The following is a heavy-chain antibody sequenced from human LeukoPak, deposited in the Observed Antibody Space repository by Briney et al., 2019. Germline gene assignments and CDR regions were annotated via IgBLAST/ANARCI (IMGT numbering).Heavy chain of an antibody. CDR3: AKIITSGGEGY. CDR1: GVTVSSTY. J-gene: IGHJ4*02. V-gene: IGHV3-66*01. D-gene: IGHD3-16*01. CDR2: IYGGRST. Sequence: GGSLRLSCAASGVTVSSTYMSWVRQAPGKGLEWVSVIYGGRSTYNADSVKGRFTISRDNSKNTLYLQMNSLRAEDTAVYYCAKIITSGGEGYWGQGTLVTVSP.